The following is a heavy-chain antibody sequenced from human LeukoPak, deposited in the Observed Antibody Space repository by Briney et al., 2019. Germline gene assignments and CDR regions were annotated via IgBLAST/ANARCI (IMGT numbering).Heavy chain of an antibody. CDR2: ISYDGSNK. J-gene: IGHJ4*02. CDR3: ARELYDFWSDPSLDY. D-gene: IGHD3-3*01. CDR1: GFTFSSYA. Sequence: GGSLRLSCAASGFTFSSYAMHWVRQAPGKGLEWVAVISYDGSNKYYAGSVKGRFTISRDNSKNTMYLQMNSLRAEDTAVYYCARELYDFWSDPSLDYWGQGTLVTVSS. V-gene: IGHV3-30-3*01.